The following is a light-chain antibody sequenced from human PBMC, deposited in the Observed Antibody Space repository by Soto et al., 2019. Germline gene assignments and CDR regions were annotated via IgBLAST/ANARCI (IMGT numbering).Light chain of an antibody. J-gene: IGLJ1*01. Sequence: QSALTQSASVSGSPGQSITISCTGSRSNVENNNLVSWYQQHPGKATKLMIYEGSKRPSGVSNRFSGSKSGNTASLTISGLQAEDEADYYCSSYASGSSYVFGTGTKLTVL. CDR3: SSYASGSSYV. CDR1: RSNVENNNL. CDR2: EGS. V-gene: IGLV2-23*01.